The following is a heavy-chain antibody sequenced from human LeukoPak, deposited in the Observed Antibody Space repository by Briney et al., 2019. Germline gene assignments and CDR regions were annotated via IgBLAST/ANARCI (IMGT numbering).Heavy chain of an antibody. J-gene: IGHJ3*02. CDR1: GFAFSNYW. D-gene: IGHD1-26*01. CDR2: IKQDGSVK. CDR3: AREVGTPQAFDI. V-gene: IGHV3-7*01. Sequence: GGSLRLSCEASGFAFSNYWMTWVRQAPGKGLEWVANIKQDGSVKYYVDSVKGRFTISRDNAKNSLYLQMNSLKAEDTAIYYCAREVGTPQAFDIWGQGTMVTVSS.